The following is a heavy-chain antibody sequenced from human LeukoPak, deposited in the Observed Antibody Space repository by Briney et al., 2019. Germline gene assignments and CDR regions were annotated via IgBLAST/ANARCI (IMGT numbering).Heavy chain of an antibody. Sequence: SVKVSCKASGGTFSSYAISWVRQPPGQGLEWMGGIIPIFGTANYAQKFQGRVTITTDESTSTAYMELSSLRSEDTAVYYCARSFRVTPNYYYYMYVWGKGTTVTVSS. V-gene: IGHV1-69*05. J-gene: IGHJ6*03. CDR1: GGTFSSYA. CDR2: IIPIFGTA. CDR3: ARSFRVTPNYYYYMYV. D-gene: IGHD4-23*01.